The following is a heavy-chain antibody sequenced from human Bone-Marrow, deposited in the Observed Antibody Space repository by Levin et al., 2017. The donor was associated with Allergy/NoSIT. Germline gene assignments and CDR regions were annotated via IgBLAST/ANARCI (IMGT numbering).Heavy chain of an antibody. Sequence: GGSLRLSCKASGFTFTSYDINWVRQATGQGLEWMGWMNPNSGNTGYAQKFQGRVTMTRNTSISTAYMELSSLRSEDTAVYYCARGLYGRSSSSSAGYWGQGTLVTVSS. D-gene: IGHD6-6*01. CDR3: ARGLYGRSSSSSAGY. J-gene: IGHJ4*02. V-gene: IGHV1-8*01. CDR2: MNPNSGNT. CDR1: GFTFTSYD.